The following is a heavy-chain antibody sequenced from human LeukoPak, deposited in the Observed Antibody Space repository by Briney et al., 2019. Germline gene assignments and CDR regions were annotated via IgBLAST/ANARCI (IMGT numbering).Heavy chain of an antibody. D-gene: IGHD3-10*01. CDR1: GGSFSGYY. V-gene: IGHV4-34*01. CDR2: INHSGST. CDR3: ASRPGGYYYMDV. Sequence: PETLSLTCAVYGGSFSGYYWSWIRQPPGKGLEWIGEINHSGSTNYNPSLKSRVTISVDTSKNQFSLKLSSVTAADTAVYYCASRPGGYYYMDVWGKGTTVTVSS. J-gene: IGHJ6*03.